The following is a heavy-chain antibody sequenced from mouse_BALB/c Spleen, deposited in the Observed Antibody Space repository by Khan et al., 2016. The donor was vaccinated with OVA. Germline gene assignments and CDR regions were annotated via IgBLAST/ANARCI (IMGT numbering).Heavy chain of an antibody. Sequence: VQLQQSGAELVKAGASVKMSCKASGHTFTSYWMHWVKQRLGQGLEWFAETNPTNGRTYYNEKFKSKATLTVDKSSSTAYMLLSGPTFEDSAVYYWARIKKIVATYFDYWGQGTTLTVSS. CDR3: ARIKKIVATYFDY. J-gene: IGHJ2*01. V-gene: IGHV1S81*02. D-gene: IGHD1-1*01. CDR2: TNPTNGRT. CDR1: GHTFTSYW.